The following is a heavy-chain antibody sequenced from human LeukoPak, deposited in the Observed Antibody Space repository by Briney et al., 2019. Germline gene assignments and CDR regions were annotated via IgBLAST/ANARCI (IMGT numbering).Heavy chain of an antibody. CDR3: AKDNSHYYYYYMDV. D-gene: IGHD5-18*01. J-gene: IGHJ6*03. CDR1: GFTFSSYW. V-gene: IGHV3-7*03. Sequence: GGSLRLSCAASGFTFSSYWMSWVRQAPGKGLEWVANIKQDGSEKYYVDSVKGRFTISRDNSKNTLYLQMNSLRAEDTAVYSCAKDNSHYYYYYMDVWGKGTTVTVSS. CDR2: IKQDGSEK.